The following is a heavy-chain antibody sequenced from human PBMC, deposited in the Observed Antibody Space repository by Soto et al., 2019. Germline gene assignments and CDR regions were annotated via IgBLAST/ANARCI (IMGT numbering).Heavy chain of an antibody. Sequence: QVQLVESGGGLVKPGGSLRLSCAASGFTFSDYYMSWIRQAPGKGLGWVSYISSSGSTIYYADSVKGRFTISRDNAKNSLYLQMNSLRAEDTAVYYCAREYSSGWHTPYGMDVWGQGTTVTVSS. V-gene: IGHV3-11*01. CDR3: AREYSSGWHTPYGMDV. CDR1: GFTFSDYY. CDR2: ISSSGSTI. D-gene: IGHD6-19*01. J-gene: IGHJ6*02.